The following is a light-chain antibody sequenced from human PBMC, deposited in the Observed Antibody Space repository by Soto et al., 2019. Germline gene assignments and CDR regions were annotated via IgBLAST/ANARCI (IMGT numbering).Light chain of an antibody. CDR3: QQRHMWPIT. J-gene: IGKJ5*01. CDR1: QSVSNNY. Sequence: EIVLTQSPGTLSLSPGERATLSCRASQSVSNNYLAWYQQKPGQAPRLLIYGASNRATGIPDRFSGSGSGTDFTLTISSLEPEDSAVYYCQQRHMWPITFGQGTRLENK. CDR2: GAS. V-gene: IGKV3D-20*02.